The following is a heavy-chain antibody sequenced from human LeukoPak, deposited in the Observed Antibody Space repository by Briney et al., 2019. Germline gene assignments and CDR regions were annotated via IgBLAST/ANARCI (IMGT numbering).Heavy chain of an antibody. D-gene: IGHD6-6*01. CDR3: ARDSYSSSSLFDY. CDR2: IIPIFGTA. Sequence: GSSVKVSCKASGGTCSSYAISWVRQAPGQGLEWMGRIIPIFGTANYAQKFQGRVTITTDESTSTAYMELSSLRSEDTAVYYCARDSYSSSSLFDYWGQGTLVTVSS. V-gene: IGHV1-69*05. CDR1: GGTCSSYA. J-gene: IGHJ4*02.